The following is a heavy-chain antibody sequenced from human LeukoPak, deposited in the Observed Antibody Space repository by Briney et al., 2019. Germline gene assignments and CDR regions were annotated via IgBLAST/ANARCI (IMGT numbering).Heavy chain of an antibody. D-gene: IGHD2-2*01. J-gene: IGHJ4*02. V-gene: IGHV1-69*13. Sequence: SVKVSCKASGGTFSSYAISWVRQAPGQGLEWMGGIIPIFGTANYAQKFQGRVTITADESTSTAYMELSSLRSEDTAVYYCARGSRCSSTSRYAGDDYWGQGTLVTVSS. CDR3: ARGSRCSSTSRYAGDDY. CDR1: GGTFSSYA. CDR2: IIPIFGTA.